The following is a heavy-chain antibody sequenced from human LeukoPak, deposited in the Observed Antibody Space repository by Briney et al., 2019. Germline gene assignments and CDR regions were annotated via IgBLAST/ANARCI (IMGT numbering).Heavy chain of an antibody. CDR3: ARGDSGYSYGFYGY. CDR1: GFTFSDYY. V-gene: IGHV3-7*01. J-gene: IGHJ4*02. D-gene: IGHD5-18*01. Sequence: GGSLRLSCAASGFTFSDYYMSWIRQAPGKGLEWVAHMNQNGGEKYYVDSVRGRFTISRDNAKKSLYLQMNSLRAEDTAVYYCARGDSGYSYGFYGYWGQGTLVTVSS. CDR2: MNQNGGEK.